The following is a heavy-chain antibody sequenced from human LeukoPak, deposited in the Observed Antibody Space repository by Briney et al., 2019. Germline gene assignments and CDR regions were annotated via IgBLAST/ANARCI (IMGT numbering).Heavy chain of an antibody. Sequence: GGSLRLSCAASGFTFSSYAMTWVRQAPGKGLAWVSTISGSGGSTYYADSVKGRFTISRDNSKNTLYLQMNSLRAEDTAVYYCAGAIVVVVADAFDIWGQGTMVTVSS. D-gene: IGHD2-15*01. CDR1: GFTFSSYA. CDR3: AGAIVVVVADAFDI. J-gene: IGHJ3*02. V-gene: IGHV3-23*01. CDR2: ISGSGGST.